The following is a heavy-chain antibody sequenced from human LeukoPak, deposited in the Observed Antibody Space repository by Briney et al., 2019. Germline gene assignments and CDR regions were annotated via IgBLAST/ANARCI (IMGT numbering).Heavy chain of an antibody. CDR2: ISSSSSYI. CDR3: ERDPRGYSGYDDYYYYMDV. CDR1: GFTFSSYS. D-gene: IGHD5-12*01. Sequence: GGSLRLSCAASGFTFSSYSMNWVRQAPGKGLEWVSSISSSSSYIYYAYSVKGGFTISRDNAKNSLYLQMHSLRAEDTAVYYCERDPRGYSGYDDYYYYMDVWGKGTTVTVSS. J-gene: IGHJ6*03. V-gene: IGHV3-21*01.